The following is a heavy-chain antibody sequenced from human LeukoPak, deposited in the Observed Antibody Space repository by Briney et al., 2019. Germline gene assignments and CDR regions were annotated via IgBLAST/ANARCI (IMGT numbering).Heavy chain of an antibody. CDR1: GYTFTGYY. D-gene: IGHD2-15*01. V-gene: IGHV1-2*02. CDR2: IELNSGGT. Sequence: ASVNVSCKASGYTFTGYYFHWVRQAPGQGLEWMGWIELNSGGTNYAQKFKGRVTMTRDTSISIAYMELSRLRSDDTAVYYCARDPRDARLPEDYWGQGTLVAVSS. J-gene: IGHJ4*02. CDR3: ARDPRDARLPEDY.